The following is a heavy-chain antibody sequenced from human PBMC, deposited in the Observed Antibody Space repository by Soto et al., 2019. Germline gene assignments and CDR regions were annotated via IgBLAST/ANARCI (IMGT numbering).Heavy chain of an antibody. CDR2: ISNNGKNT. D-gene: IGHD2-2*01. CDR3: ARGHQSFNP. J-gene: IGHJ5*02. Sequence: QLVESGGGVVQPGRSLRLSCVTSGFSFRTYGMHWVRQAPDMGLDWLAFISNNGKNTYYADSVRGRFTISRDDSKNTLFLQMNSLRADDTAVYYCARGHQSFNPWGQGTRVTVSS. V-gene: IGHV3-33*05. CDR1: GFSFRTYG.